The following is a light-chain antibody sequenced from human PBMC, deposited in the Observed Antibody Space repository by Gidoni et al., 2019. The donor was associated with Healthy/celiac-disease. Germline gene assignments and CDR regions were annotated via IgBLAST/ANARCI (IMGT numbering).Light chain of an antibody. J-gene: IGKJ2*01. Sequence: DIQMTQSPSSLSASVGDRVTITCQASQDISNYLNWYQQKPGKAPKLLIYDASNLETGVPSRFSGSGSGTDFTLTISSLQPEDFATYYCQQANSFPPYTFXQXTKLEIK. CDR1: QDISNY. V-gene: IGKV1-33*01. CDR3: QQANSFPPYT. CDR2: DAS.